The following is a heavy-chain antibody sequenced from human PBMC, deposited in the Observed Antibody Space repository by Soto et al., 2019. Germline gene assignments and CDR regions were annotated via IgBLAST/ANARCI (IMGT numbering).Heavy chain of an antibody. D-gene: IGHD2-15*01. J-gene: IGHJ4*02. CDR2: INHSGST. CDR1: GGSFSGYY. CDR3: ATGYHCSGGSCYRFDY. Sequence: PSETLSLTCAVYGGSFSGYYWSWIRQPPGKGLEWIGEINHSGSTNYNPSLKSRVTISVDTSKNQFSLKLSSVTAADTAVYYCATGYHCSGGSCYRFDYWGQGTLVTVSS. V-gene: IGHV4-34*01.